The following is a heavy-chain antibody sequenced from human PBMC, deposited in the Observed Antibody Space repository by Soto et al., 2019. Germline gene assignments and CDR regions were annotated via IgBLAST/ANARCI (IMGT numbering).Heavy chain of an antibody. CDR1: GFTFGDYA. V-gene: IGHV3-49*03. CDR3: SRVPPNNRGAPLDY. Sequence: PGGSLRLCCTASGFTFGDYAMIWFRQAPGKGLEWVGFITSKAYGGTTEYAASVKGRFTISRDDSKSIAYLQMNSLKTDDTAVYYCSRVPPNNRGAPLDYWGQGTLVTVS. D-gene: IGHD3-10*01. J-gene: IGHJ4*02. CDR2: ITSKAYGGTT.